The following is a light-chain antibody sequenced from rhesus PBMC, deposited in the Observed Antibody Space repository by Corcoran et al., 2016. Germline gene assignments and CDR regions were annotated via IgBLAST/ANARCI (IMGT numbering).Light chain of an antibody. CDR1: QDISRY. V-gene: IGKV1-28*02. CDR3: LQHKSYPRT. Sequence: DIQMTQSSSSLSASVGDTVTITCRASQDISRYLNWFQLKPGKAPKLLIYTASNLESGVPSRFSGSGSGTEFTLTISSLQPEDFASYYCLQHKSYPRTFGQGTKVEIK. J-gene: IGKJ1*01. CDR2: TAS.